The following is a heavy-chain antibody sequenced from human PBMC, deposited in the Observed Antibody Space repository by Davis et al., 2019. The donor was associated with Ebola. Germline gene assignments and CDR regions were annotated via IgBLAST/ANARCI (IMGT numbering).Heavy chain of an antibody. V-gene: IGHV3-74*01. Sequence: HTGGSLRLSCVASGFTFSSYWMHWVRQAPGKGLVWVSRITGDGSSTGYADSVKGRFTISRDNGKNTLFLQMNSLTVEDTAVYYCATTPQYSSGQNKPFDYWGQGTLVTVSS. J-gene: IGHJ4*02. CDR2: ITGDGSST. D-gene: IGHD6-19*01. CDR1: GFTFSSYW. CDR3: ATTPQYSSGQNKPFDY.